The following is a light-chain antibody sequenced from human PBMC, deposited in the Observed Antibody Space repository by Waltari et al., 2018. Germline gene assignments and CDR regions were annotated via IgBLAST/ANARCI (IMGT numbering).Light chain of an antibody. Sequence: EVVLTQSPGTLSLSPGERVTLPCRASQSIGRSLVWYQQRPGQAPRLLIYGASIRATGVPDRFSGSGSGTDFSLTISRLDPEDFAVYFCQKYERLPATFGQGTKVEI. CDR1: QSIGRS. J-gene: IGKJ1*01. CDR2: GAS. V-gene: IGKV3-20*01. CDR3: QKYERLPAT.